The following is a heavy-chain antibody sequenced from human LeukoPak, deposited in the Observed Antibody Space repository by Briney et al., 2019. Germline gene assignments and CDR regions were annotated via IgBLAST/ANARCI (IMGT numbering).Heavy chain of an antibody. D-gene: IGHD3-10*01. CDR3: ASMVRGVISDY. J-gene: IGHJ4*02. Sequence: GGSLRLSCAASGFTLSSYSMNWVRQAPGKGLEWVSSISSSSSYIYYADSVKGRFTISRDNAKNSLYLQMNSLRAEDTAVYYCASMVRGVISDYWGQGTLVTVSS. V-gene: IGHV3-21*01. CDR2: ISSSSSYI. CDR1: GFTLSSYS.